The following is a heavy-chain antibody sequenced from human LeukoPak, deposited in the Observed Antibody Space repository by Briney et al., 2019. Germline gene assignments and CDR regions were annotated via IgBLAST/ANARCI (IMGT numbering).Heavy chain of an antibody. CDR2: IYYSGST. J-gene: IGHJ4*02. V-gene: IGHV4-59*01. D-gene: IGHD3-22*01. Sequence: SETLSLTCAVYGGSFSGYYWSWIRQPPGKGLEWIGYIYYSGSTNYNPSLKSRVTMSIDTSKSQFSLKLSSVTAADTAVYYCARDYTGDYDSSGYLYYVDYWGLGALVTVSS. CDR1: GGSFSGYY. CDR3: ARDYTGDYDSSGYLYYVDY.